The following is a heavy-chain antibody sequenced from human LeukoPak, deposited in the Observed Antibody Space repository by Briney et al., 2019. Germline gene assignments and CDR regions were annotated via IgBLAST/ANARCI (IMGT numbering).Heavy chain of an antibody. J-gene: IGHJ6*02. CDR2: IYYSGST. Sequence: SETLSLTCTVSGGSISSYYWSWIRQPPGKGLEWIGYIYYSGSTNYNPSLKSRVTISVDTSKNQFSLKLSSVTAADTAVYYCARSTVTTHGMDVRGQGTTVTVSS. V-gene: IGHV4-59*01. CDR1: GGSISSYY. D-gene: IGHD4-17*01. CDR3: ARSTVTTHGMDV.